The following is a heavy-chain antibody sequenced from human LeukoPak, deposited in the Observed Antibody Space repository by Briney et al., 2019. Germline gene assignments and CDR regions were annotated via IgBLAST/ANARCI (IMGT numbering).Heavy chain of an antibody. CDR2: ISYDGSNK. V-gene: IGHV3-30*04. J-gene: IGHJ6*02. CDR3: ARGRGAWFYYYYGMDV. Sequence: GRSLRLSCAASGFTFSSYAMHWVRQAPGKGLEWVAVISYDGSNKYYADSVKGRFTISRDNSKNTLYLQMNSLRAEDTAVYYCARGRGAWFYYYYGMDVWGQGTTVTVSS. D-gene: IGHD3-9*01. CDR1: GFTFSSYA.